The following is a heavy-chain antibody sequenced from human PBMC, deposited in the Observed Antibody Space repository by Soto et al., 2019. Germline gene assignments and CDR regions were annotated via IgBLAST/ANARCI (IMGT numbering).Heavy chain of an antibody. CDR3: ARAEATGLDH. CDR2: AHHSGRT. CDR1: GGSMTSSNW. Sequence: QVQLQESGPGLVKPSGTLSLTCTVSGGSMTSSNWWNWVRQSPGKGLEWFGEAHHSGRTNYNPSLKSRVTISVDKSKNHFSLKLSSVTAADTAVYYCARAEATGLDHWGQGTLVTVSS. D-gene: IGHD1-26*01. J-gene: IGHJ4*02. V-gene: IGHV4-4*02.